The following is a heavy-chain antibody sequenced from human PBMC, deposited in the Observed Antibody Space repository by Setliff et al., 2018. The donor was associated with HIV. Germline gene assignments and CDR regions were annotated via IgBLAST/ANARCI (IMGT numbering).Heavy chain of an antibody. CDR1: GYSFTAYQ. CDR2: MNPASGDT. CDR3: ARAFVEVTPHYALDV. V-gene: IGHV1-8*02. D-gene: IGHD2-21*02. Sequence: GASVKVSCKTFGYSFTAYQMHWLRQAPGQGLEWMGWMNPASGDTGSAQKFQGRLTMTRDTSIDTAYMELSSLSSDDSAVYFCARAFVEVTPHYALDVWGQGTTVTVSS. J-gene: IGHJ6*02.